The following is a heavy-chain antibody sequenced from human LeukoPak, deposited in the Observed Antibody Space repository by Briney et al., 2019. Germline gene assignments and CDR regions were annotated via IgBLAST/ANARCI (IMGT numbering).Heavy chain of an antibody. J-gene: IGHJ3*02. CDR3: ARLTSLDAFDI. V-gene: IGHV4-30-2*01. CDR2: IYHSGST. Sequence: SETLSLTCTVSGGSISSYSWSWIRQPPGKGLEWIGYIYHSGSTYYNPSLKSRVTISVDRSKNQFSLKLSSVTAADTAVYYCARLTSLDAFDIWGQGTMVTVSS. CDR1: GGSISSYS. D-gene: IGHD2-2*01.